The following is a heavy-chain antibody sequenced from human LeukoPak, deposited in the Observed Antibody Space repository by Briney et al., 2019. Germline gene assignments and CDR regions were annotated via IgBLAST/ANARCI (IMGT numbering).Heavy chain of an antibody. CDR2: INPNSGGT. Sequence: ASVKVSCKASGYTFTGYYMHWVRQAPGQGLEWMGWINPNSGGTNYAQKFQGWVTMTRDTSISTAYMELSRLRSDDTAVYYCARRTDSSSWHFDYWGQGTLVTVSS. CDR1: GYTFTGYY. D-gene: IGHD6-13*01. CDR3: ARRTDSSSWHFDY. J-gene: IGHJ4*02. V-gene: IGHV1-2*04.